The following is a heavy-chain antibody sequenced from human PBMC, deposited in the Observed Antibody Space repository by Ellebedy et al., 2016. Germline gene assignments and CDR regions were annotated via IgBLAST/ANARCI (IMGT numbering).Heavy chain of an antibody. V-gene: IGHV4-59*01. D-gene: IGHD2-15*01. CDR2: VYYSGTP. CDR1: GGSISGYY. CDR3: ARGYCSGGRCHAYGMDV. Sequence: SETLSLXXTVSGGSISGYYWSWVRQPPGKGLEWIGYVYYSGTPNYNPSLKSRVTISLDRSNNQFSLKLTSVTAADTAVYYCARGYCSGGRCHAYGMDVWGQGTTVTVSS. J-gene: IGHJ6*02.